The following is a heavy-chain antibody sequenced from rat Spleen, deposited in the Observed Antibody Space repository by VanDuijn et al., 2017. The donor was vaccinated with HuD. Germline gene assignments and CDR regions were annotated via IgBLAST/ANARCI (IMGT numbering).Heavy chain of an antibody. Sequence: EVQLVESGGGLVQPGRSLKLSCAASGFTFSNYDMAWVRQAPTKGLEWVASLSTGGGNTYYRDSVKCRFTISRDNAKSTLYLQMDSLRSEDTATYYCARHYGGYSEYVMDAWGQGASVTVSS. V-gene: IGHV5S23*01. J-gene: IGHJ4*01. CDR2: LSTGGGNT. CDR1: GFTFSNYD. CDR3: ARHYGGYSEYVMDA. D-gene: IGHD1-11*01.